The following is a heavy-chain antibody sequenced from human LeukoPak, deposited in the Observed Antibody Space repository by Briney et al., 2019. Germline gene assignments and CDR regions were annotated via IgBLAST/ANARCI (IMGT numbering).Heavy chain of an antibody. CDR2: INHSGST. CDR1: GGSFRGYY. V-gene: IGHV4-34*01. J-gene: IGHJ4*02. D-gene: IGHD3/OR15-3a*01. CDR3: ARRDDF. Sequence: PSETLSLTCAVYGGSFRGYYWSWIRQAPGKGLEWIGEINHSGSTNYNPSLKSRVTISVDTSKNQFSLKLSSVAAADTAVYYCARRDDFWGQGTLVTVSS.